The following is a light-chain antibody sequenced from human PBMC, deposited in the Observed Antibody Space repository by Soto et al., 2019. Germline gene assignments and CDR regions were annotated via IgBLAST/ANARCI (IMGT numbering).Light chain of an antibody. Sequence: EIVMTHSPATLSVSPGERATLSCRASQSVSSTLAWYQLKPGQAPRLLIYGASTRATGVPGRFSGSGSGTQFTLTISSLQSEDFAVYYCQQYNKWPTFGQGTKVQIK. V-gene: IGKV3-15*01. J-gene: IGKJ1*01. CDR3: QQYNKWPT. CDR1: QSVSST. CDR2: GAS.